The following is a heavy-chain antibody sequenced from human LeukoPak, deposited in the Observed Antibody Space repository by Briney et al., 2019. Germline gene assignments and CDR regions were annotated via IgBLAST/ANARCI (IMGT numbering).Heavy chain of an antibody. J-gene: IGHJ3*02. CDR3: ASGGYCSSTSCYYAFDI. CDR1: GITFTGYY. V-gene: IGHV1-2*02. CDR2: IDPNSGGT. Sequence: ASVKVSCKASGITFTGYYMHWIPQAPGQGLQWMGWIDPNSGGTNYAQKFQGRVTMTRDTSISTAYMELSRLTSDDTAVYYCASGGYCSSTSCYYAFDIWGQGTVATVSS. D-gene: IGHD2-2*01.